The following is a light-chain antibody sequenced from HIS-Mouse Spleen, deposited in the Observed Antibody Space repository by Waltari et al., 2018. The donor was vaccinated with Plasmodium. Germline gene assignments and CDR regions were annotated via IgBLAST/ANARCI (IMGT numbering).Light chain of an antibody. J-gene: IGKJ2*01. V-gene: IGKV3-20*01. CDR2: GAS. CDR1: QSVSSSY. CDR3: QQYGSSYT. Sequence: EIVLTQSPGTLSLSPGEKATPSCRASQSVSSSYLAWYQQKPGQAPRLLNYGASSRATGIPDRFSASGSGTDFTLTISRLEPEDCAVYYCQQYGSSYTFGQGTKLEIK.